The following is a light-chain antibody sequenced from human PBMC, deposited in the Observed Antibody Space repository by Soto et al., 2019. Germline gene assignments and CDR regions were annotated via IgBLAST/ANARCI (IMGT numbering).Light chain of an antibody. J-gene: IGLJ2*01. Sequence: QSVLTHPPSASGSPVQSVTISCTGARSDVGGYNFVSWYQPHPGKAPRLMIYDVTQRPSGVPDRFSGSKSGNTASLTVSGLQVDDEAYSYCSSYAGSSIPVAFGGGTKLAVL. V-gene: IGLV2-8*01. CDR1: RSDVGGYNF. CDR2: DVT. CDR3: SSYAGSSIPVA.